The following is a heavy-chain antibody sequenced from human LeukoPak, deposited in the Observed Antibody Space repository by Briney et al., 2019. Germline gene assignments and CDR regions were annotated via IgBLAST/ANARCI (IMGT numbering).Heavy chain of an antibody. CDR2: IYWDDDK. V-gene: IGHV2-5*05. CDR1: GFSLSTSGVG. Sequence: SGPTLVKPTQTLTLTCTFSGFSLSTSGVGVGWIRQPPGKALEWLALIYWDDDKRYGPSLKSRLTITKDTSKNQVVLTMTNMDPVDTATYYCAHRAEMAPGGRNYYFDYWGQGTLVTVSS. J-gene: IGHJ4*02. CDR3: AHRAEMAPGGRNYYFDY. D-gene: IGHD5-24*01.